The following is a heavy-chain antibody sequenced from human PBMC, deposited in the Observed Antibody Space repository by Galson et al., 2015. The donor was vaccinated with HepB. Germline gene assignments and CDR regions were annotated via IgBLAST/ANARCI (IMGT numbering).Heavy chain of an antibody. CDR2: IWADGRNE. J-gene: IGHJ6*02. V-gene: IGHV3-33*01. CDR3: ARDLGGVDGDGLDV. D-gene: IGHD5-24*01. CDR1: GFTVSYHG. Sequence: SLRLSCAASGFTVSYHGMHWVRQAPGTGLEWVAVIWADGRNEHYADSVKGRCTITRDNSNKTIYLQMNSLRDDDTAVYYCARDLGGVDGDGLDVWGQGSAVTVSS.